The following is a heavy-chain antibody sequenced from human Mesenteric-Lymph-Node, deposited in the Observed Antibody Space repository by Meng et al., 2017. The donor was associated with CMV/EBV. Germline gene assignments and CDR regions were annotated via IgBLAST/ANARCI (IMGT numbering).Heavy chain of an antibody. D-gene: IGHD2-2*01. CDR3: ATFCSTTYCSAYFDY. Sequence: ASVKVSCKASGYTFTSYYMHWVRQAPGQGLEWMGIINPSGGSTSYAQKFQGRVTMTSDTSTSTVYMELSSLRSEDTAVYYCATFCSTTYCSAYFDYWGEGTLVTVSS. J-gene: IGHJ4*02. CDR2: INPSGGST. CDR1: GYTFTSYY. V-gene: IGHV1-46*01.